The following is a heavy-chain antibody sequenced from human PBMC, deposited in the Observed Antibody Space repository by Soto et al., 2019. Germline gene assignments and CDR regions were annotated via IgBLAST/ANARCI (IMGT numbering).Heavy chain of an antibody. Sequence: EVQLLESGGGLVQPGGSLRRTCAVYGFTLSSYAMNWVRQAPGKGLEWVSGISGSDDSTRYADSAKGRFTISRDNSKNTLYLQMNSLRVEDTAVYYCAKGKPGVILAVPLDCWGQGSLVTVSS. D-gene: IGHD2-2*01. CDR1: GFTLSSYA. V-gene: IGHV3-23*01. CDR3: AKGKPGVILAVPLDC. J-gene: IGHJ4*02. CDR2: ISGSDDST.